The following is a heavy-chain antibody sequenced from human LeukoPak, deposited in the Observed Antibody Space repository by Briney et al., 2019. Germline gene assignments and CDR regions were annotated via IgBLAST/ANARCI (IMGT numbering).Heavy chain of an antibody. CDR3: AKDPLYSSSSGVFDY. Sequence: GGSLRLSCTASGFTFTNFWMHWVRQAPGKGLEWVSAISGSGGSTYYADSVKGRFTISRDNSKNTLYLQMNSLRAEDTAVYYCAKDPLYSSSSGVFDYWGQGTLVTVSS. CDR2: ISGSGGST. J-gene: IGHJ4*02. D-gene: IGHD6-13*01. CDR1: GFTFTNFW. V-gene: IGHV3-23*01.